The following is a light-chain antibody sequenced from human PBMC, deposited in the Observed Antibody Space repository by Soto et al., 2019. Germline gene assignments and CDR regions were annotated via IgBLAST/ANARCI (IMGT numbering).Light chain of an antibody. V-gene: IGLV2-14*01. Sequence: QSALTQPASVSGSPGQSITLSCTGTSSDIGGYDYVSWYQRHPGKAPKLIIYDVSNRPSGVSNRFSGSKSGNTASLTISGLQAEDEADYYCSSYASGSSHVVFGGGTKVTVL. CDR2: DVS. J-gene: IGLJ2*01. CDR3: SSYASGSSHVV. CDR1: SSDIGGYDY.